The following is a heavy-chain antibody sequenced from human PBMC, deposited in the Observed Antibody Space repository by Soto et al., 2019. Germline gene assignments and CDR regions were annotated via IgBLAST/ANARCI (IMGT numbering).Heavy chain of an antibody. CDR2: ISGSGGGT. J-gene: IGHJ4*02. D-gene: IGHD5-12*01. Sequence: WSLRLSCEASGFSFSDYAMNWVRQTPGKGLEWVSAISGSGGGTYYADSVKGRFTISRDNAKNTLYLHLSGLRVEDTAIYYCAKGRRYSGYGFDYWGQGILVTVSS. CDR1: GFSFSDYA. V-gene: IGHV3-23*01. CDR3: AKGRRYSGYGFDY.